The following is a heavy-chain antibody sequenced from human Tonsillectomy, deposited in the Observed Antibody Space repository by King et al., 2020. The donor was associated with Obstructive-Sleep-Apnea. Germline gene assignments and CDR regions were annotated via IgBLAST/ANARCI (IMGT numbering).Heavy chain of an antibody. D-gene: IGHD3-22*01. CDR2: INSDGSST. CDR1: GFTFSSYW. Sequence: VQLVESGGGLVQPGGSLRLSCAASGFTFSSYWMHRVRQAPGKGLVWVSHINSDGSSTSYADSVKGRFTISRDNSKNTLYLQMNRLGAEDTAEYYCARYYDSSGSQSPFDYWGQGTLVTVSS. J-gene: IGHJ4*02. CDR3: ARYYDSSGSQSPFDY. V-gene: IGHV3-74*01.